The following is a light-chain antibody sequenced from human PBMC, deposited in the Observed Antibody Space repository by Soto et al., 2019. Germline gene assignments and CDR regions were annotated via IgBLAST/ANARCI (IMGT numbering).Light chain of an antibody. CDR2: LNSDGSH. J-gene: IGLJ1*01. Sequence: QPVLTQSPSASASLGASVKLTCTLSSGHSSYAIAWHQQQPEKGPRYFMKLNSDGSHSKGDGIPDRFSGSSSGAERYLTISSLQSEDDADYYCQTWGTGIQVFGTGTKLTVL. CDR1: SGHSSYA. V-gene: IGLV4-69*01. CDR3: QTWGTGIQV.